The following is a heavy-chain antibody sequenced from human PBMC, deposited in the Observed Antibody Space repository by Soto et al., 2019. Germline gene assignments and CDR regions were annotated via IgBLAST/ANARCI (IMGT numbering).Heavy chain of an antibody. Sequence: PGGSLRLSCAASGFSFSGYTVNWVRQAQGKGLEWISGINGGGGTTYYADSVKGRFTISRDDSKNILYLQMNSPRAEDTAIYYCAKDRHPDGIWTFDYWGRGTLVTVSS. CDR2: INGGGGTT. D-gene: IGHD3-9*01. CDR3: AKDRHPDGIWTFDY. CDR1: GFSFSGYT. V-gene: IGHV3-23*01. J-gene: IGHJ4*02.